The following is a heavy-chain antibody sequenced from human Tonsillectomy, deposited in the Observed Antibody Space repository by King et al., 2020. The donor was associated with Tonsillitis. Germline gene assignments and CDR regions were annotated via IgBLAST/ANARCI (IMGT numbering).Heavy chain of an antibody. CDR3: AKGGGAAGLFDY. V-gene: IGHV3-43D*03. Sequence: LVESGGVVVQPGGSLRLSWAAAGFTFDDYAMHWVRQAPGKGLEWVSLISWDGGSTYYADSVKGRFTISRDNRKNSLYLQMNSLRAEDTALYYCAKGGGAAGLFDYWGQGTLVTVSS. J-gene: IGHJ4*02. D-gene: IGHD6-25*01. CDR1: GFTFDDYA. CDR2: ISWDGGST.